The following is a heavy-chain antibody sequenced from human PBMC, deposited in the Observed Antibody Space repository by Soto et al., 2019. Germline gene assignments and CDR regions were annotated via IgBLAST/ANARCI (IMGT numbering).Heavy chain of an antibody. CDR3: VRDRGYSGFFY. CDR2: ITSSRSNFT. V-gene: IGHV3-11*06. CDR1: GFTFSDYY. D-gene: IGHD5-12*01. J-gene: IGHJ4*02. Sequence: QVQLVESGGGLVKPGGSLRLSCVASGFTFSDYYMSWIRQAPGKGLEWVSYITSSRSNFTNYADSVKGRFTISRDNAKNSVYLQMDSLRVEDTAVYYCVRDRGYSGFFYWGQGVLVTVSA.